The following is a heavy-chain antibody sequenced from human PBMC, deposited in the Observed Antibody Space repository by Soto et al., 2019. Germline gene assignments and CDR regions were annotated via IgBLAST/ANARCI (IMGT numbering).Heavy chain of an antibody. D-gene: IGHD5-12*01. V-gene: IGHV4-31*03. CDR3: AGFRDGYKY. CDR2: IYYSGST. Sequence: SETLSLTCTVSGGSISSGGYYWSWIRQHPGKGLEWIGYIYYSGSTYSNPSLKSRVNISVDTSKNQFSLKLSSVTAADTAVYYCAGFRDGYKYWGQGTMVTVSS. CDR1: GGSISSGGYY. J-gene: IGHJ4*02.